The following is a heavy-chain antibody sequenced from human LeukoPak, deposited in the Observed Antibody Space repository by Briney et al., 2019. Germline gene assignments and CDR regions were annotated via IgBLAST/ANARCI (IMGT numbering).Heavy chain of an antibody. CDR2: IHYTGTT. CDR3: ATYSSSSGWFDP. CDR1: GGSISSYY. Sequence: SETLSLTCTVSGGSISSYYWAWIRQPPGKGLEWIGTIHYTGTTYYTPSLKSRVTISVDTSKNQFSLKLTSVTAADTAVYYCATYSSSSGWFDPWGQGTLVTVSS. J-gene: IGHJ5*02. V-gene: IGHV4-39*01. D-gene: IGHD6-6*01.